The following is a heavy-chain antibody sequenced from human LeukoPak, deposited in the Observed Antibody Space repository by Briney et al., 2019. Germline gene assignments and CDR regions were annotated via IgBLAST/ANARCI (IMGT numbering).Heavy chain of an antibody. J-gene: IGHJ4*02. CDR2: ISFDGSNK. CDR1: GFTFSSYG. V-gene: IGHV3-30*18. Sequence: PGRSLRLSCAASGFTFSSYGMYWVRQAPGKGLEWVAVISFDGSNKYCADSVRGRFTVSRDNSKDTLYLQMNSLRAEDTAVYYCAKDEIGAVAGLLDYWGQGILVTVSS. D-gene: IGHD6-19*01. CDR3: AKDEIGAVAGLLDY.